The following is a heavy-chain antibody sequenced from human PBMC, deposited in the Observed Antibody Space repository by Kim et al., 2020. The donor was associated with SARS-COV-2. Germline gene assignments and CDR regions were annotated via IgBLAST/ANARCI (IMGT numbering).Heavy chain of an antibody. V-gene: IGHV3-23*01. CDR1: GFVFMNYA. D-gene: IGHD2-21*01. CDR2: ISGSGGSS. CDR3: VKSVGVDYYYYGLDG. Sequence: GGSLRLSCAASGFVFMNYAMTWVRQAPGKGLEWVAGISGSGGSSYYADSVKGRFTISRDNSKDTVYLQMNSLRADDTAVYYCVKSVGVDYYYYGLDGWG. J-gene: IGHJ6*02.